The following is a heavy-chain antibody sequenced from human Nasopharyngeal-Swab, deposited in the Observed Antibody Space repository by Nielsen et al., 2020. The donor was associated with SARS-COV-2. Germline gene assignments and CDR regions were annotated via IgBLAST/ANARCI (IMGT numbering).Heavy chain of an antibody. CDR3: ARVRGRSSLFQGGMDV. V-gene: IGHV1-69*13. CDR2: IIPIFGTA. CDR1: GGTFSSYA. D-gene: IGHD6-6*01. Sequence: SVKVSCKASGGTFSSYAISWVRQAPGQGLEWMGGIIPIFGTANYAQKFQGRVTITADESTSTAYMELSSLRSEDTAVYYCARVRGRSSLFQGGMDVWGQGTTVTVSS. J-gene: IGHJ6*02.